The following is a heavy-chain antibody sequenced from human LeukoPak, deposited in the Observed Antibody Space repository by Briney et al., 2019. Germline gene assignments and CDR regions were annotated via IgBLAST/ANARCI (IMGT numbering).Heavy chain of an antibody. J-gene: IGHJ4*02. Sequence: GGSLRLSCAASGFTFSNYAMHWVRQAPGRGLEWVAIISYDGSSKYYADSVKGRFTISRDNSKNTLYLQMNSLGPEDTAMYYCAKVRVVFNWNYAYYFDYWGQGTLVTVSS. D-gene: IGHD1-7*01. CDR2: ISYDGSSK. V-gene: IGHV3-30*18. CDR3: AKVRVVFNWNYAYYFDY. CDR1: GFTFSNYA.